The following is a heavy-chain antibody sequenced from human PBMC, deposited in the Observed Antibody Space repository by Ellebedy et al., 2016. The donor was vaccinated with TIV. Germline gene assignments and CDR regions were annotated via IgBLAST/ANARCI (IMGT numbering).Heavy chain of an antibody. J-gene: IGHJ4*02. CDR2: FDPEDGET. V-gene: IGHV1-24*01. CDR3: ATIVSPTYDCGGDCRSGYFDY. CDR1: GYTLTELS. D-gene: IGHD2-21*02. Sequence: ASVKVSXKVSGYTLTELSMHWVRQAPGKGLEWMGGFDPEDGETIYAQKFQGRVTMTEDTSTDTAYMELSSLRSEDTAVYYCATIVSPTYDCGGDCRSGYFDYWGQGTLVTVSS.